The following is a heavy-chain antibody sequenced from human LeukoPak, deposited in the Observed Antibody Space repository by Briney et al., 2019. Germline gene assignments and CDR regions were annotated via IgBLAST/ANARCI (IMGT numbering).Heavy chain of an antibody. CDR3: AKESGVEYYYYYMDV. J-gene: IGHJ6*03. V-gene: IGHV3-33*06. CDR1: GFTFSSYG. Sequence: GGSLRLSCAASGFTFSSYGMHWVRQAPGKGLEWVAVIWYDRSNKYYADSVKGRFTISRDNSKNTLYLQMNSLRAEDTAVYYCAKESGVEYYYYYMDVWGKGTTVTVSS. CDR2: IWYDRSNK. D-gene: IGHD3-3*01.